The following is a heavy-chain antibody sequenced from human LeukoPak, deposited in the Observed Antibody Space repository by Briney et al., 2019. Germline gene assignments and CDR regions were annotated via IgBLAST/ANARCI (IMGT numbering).Heavy chain of an antibody. V-gene: IGHV1-69*04. CDR2: IIPILGIA. CDR3: ASDSLGATSFDY. CDR1: GGTFSSYA. Sequence: SVKVSCKASGGTFSSYAISWMRQAPGQGLEWMGRIIPILGIANYAQKFQGRVTITADKSTSTAYMELSSLRSEDTAVYYCASDSLGATSFDYWGQGTLVTVSS. J-gene: IGHJ4*02. D-gene: IGHD1-26*01.